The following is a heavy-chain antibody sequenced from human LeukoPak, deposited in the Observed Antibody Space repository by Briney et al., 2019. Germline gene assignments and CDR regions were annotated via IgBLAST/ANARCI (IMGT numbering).Heavy chain of an antibody. Sequence: GGSLRLSCVPSGFSVGTNYMNWVRKAPGKGMEWVSVIWSGDNSYYEASGKGRFAISRDTPKNTLYLQMNSLRAEDTAVYYCARDTGSGHCSGNRCRAAFDVWGQGTMVTVSS. D-gene: IGHD2-15*01. CDR2: IWSGDNS. V-gene: IGHV3-53*01. J-gene: IGHJ3*01. CDR1: GFSVGTNY. CDR3: ARDTGSGHCSGNRCRAAFDV.